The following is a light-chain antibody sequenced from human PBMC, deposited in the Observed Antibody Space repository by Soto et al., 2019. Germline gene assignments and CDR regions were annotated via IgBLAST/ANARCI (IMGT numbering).Light chain of an antibody. V-gene: IGLV2-14*01. Sequence: LTQPASVSGSPGQSITISCTGTSSDIGYYDYVSWYQHHSGKAPKLIIYEVNNRPSGVSNRFSGSKSVNTASLTISGLQAEDEADYYCSSHSSSSAYYVFGTGTKVTVL. CDR2: EVN. CDR1: SSDIGYYDY. CDR3: SSHSSSSAYYV. J-gene: IGLJ1*01.